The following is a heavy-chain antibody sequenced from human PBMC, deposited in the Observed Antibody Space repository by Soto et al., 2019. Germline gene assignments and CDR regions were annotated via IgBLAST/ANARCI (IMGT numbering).Heavy chain of an antibody. CDR3: VKDYQLLYEQPYGMDV. V-gene: IGHV3-30*18. D-gene: IGHD2-2*02. Sequence: GGSLRLSCAASGFTFSSYGMHWVRQAPGKGLEWVAVTSYDGSNKYYADSVKGRFTISRDNSKNTLYLQMNSLRAEDTAVYYCVKDYQLLYEQPYGMDVWGQGTTVTVSS. CDR1: GFTFSSYG. J-gene: IGHJ6*02. CDR2: TSYDGSNK.